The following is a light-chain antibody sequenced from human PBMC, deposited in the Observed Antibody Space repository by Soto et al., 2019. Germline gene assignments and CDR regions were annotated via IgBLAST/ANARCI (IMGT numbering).Light chain of an antibody. CDR2: KIS. Sequence: DVVLTQSPLSLPVTLGQPAFISCTSSQSLVYSDGNTYLAWFRQRPGQSPRRLISKISDRDSGVPDRISGSGSGTDFTLKISRVEAEDVGVYYCMQGTHWPWTFGQGTTVEI. V-gene: IGKV2-30*01. CDR3: MQGTHWPWT. J-gene: IGKJ1*01. CDR1: QSLVYSDGNTY.